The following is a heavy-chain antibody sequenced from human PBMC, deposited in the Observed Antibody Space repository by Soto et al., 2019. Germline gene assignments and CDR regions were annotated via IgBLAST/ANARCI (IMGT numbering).Heavy chain of an antibody. J-gene: IGHJ4*02. V-gene: IGHV4-31*03. CDR1: GGSISSGGYY. CDR3: ARGEGWLQFAGFDY. CDR2: LYYSGST. Sequence: QVQLQESGPGLVKPSPTLSLTCTVSGGSISSGGYYWSWIRQHPGKGLEWIGYLYYSGSTYYNPSLKGRVTISVDTSKNQFSLKLSSVTAADTAVYYCARGEGWLQFAGFDYWGQGTLVTVSS. D-gene: IGHD5-12*01.